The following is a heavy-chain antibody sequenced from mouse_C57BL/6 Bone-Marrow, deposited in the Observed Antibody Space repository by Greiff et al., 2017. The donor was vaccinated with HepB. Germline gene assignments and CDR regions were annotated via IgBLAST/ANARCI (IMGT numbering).Heavy chain of an antibody. V-gene: IGHV2-6-1*01. Sequence: VKLMESGPGLVAPSQSLSITCTVSGFSLTSYGVHWVRQPPGKGLEWLVVIWSDGSTTYNSALKSRLSISKDNSKSQVFLKMNSLQTDDTAMYYCARHQLRDTYYAMDYWGQGTSVTVSS. D-gene: IGHD3-2*02. CDR1: GFSLTSYG. J-gene: IGHJ4*01. CDR3: ARHQLRDTYYAMDY. CDR2: IWSDGST.